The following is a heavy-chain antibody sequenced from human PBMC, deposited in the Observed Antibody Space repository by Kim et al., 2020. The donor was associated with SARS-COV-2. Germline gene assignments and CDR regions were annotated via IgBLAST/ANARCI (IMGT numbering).Heavy chain of an antibody. Sequence: GGSLRLSCAASGFTFSSYSMNWVRQAPGKGLEWVSSISSSSSYIYYADSVKGRFTISGDNAKNSLYLQMNSLRAEDTAVYYCARDRRRYGSGSSVYYYYGMDVWGQGTTVTVSS. D-gene: IGHD3-10*01. CDR3: ARDRRRYGSGSSVYYYYGMDV. CDR2: ISSSSSYI. J-gene: IGHJ6*02. V-gene: IGHV3-21*01. CDR1: GFTFSSYS.